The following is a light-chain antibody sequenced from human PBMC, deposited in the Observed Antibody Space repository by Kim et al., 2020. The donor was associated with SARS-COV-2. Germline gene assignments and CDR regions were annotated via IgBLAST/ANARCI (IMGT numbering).Light chain of an antibody. Sequence: SITIPCTGTSSDVGGYSYVSWYQQHPGKAPKVMIYDVSNRPSGVSNRFSGSKSGNTASLTISGLQAEDEADYYCSSYTSSSTLNWVFGGGTQLTVL. V-gene: IGLV2-14*03. CDR2: DVS. J-gene: IGLJ3*02. CDR1: SSDVGGYSY. CDR3: SSYTSSSTLNWV.